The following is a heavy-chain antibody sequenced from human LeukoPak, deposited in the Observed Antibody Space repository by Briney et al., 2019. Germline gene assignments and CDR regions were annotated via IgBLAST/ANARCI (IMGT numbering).Heavy chain of an antibody. D-gene: IGHD1-26*01. V-gene: IGHV3-21*01. Sequence: GGSLRLSCAASGFTFNSYGMNWVRQAPGKGLEWVSSISGSSSYIYYADSVKGRFTISRDNAKNSLHLQMSSLRAEDTAVYYCARDSANVVGAKSIFDYWGQGALVTVSS. CDR3: ARDSANVVGAKSIFDY. J-gene: IGHJ4*02. CDR1: GFTFNSYG. CDR2: ISGSSSYI.